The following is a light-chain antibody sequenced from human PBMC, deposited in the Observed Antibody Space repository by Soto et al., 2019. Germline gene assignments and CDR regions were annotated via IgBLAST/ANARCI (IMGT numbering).Light chain of an antibody. Sequence: EILLAQSPATLSLSPGERATLSCKASQDVSIFLAWYQQKPGQAPRLLIHDASNRATGVPARFSGSGSGRDFTLTITSLEPEDFASYYCHQGSSWLYTFGQGTKLEV. CDR3: HQGSSWLYT. J-gene: IGKJ2*01. CDR2: DAS. V-gene: IGKV3-11*02. CDR1: QDVSIF.